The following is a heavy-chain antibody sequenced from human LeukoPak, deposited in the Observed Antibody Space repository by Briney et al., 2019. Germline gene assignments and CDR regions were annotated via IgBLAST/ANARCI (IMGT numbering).Heavy chain of an antibody. J-gene: IGHJ6*03. Sequence: PGRSLRLSCAGSGFTFDDYAMHWVRETPGKGLECVSGISWNSGNIAYADFVGGRFTISRDNAKNSLSLQMNSLSDEDKAVYYCAKDAYGGATFFYYMDVWGKGTTVTVSS. V-gene: IGHV3-9*01. CDR1: GFTFDDYA. CDR2: ISWNSGNI. D-gene: IGHD2/OR15-2a*01. CDR3: AKDAYGGATFFYYMDV.